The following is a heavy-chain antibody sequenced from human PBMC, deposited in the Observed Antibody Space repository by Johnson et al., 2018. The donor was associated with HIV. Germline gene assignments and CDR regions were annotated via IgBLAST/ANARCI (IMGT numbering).Heavy chain of an antibody. J-gene: IGHJ3*02. CDR1: GFTFSNAW. CDR3: AKDRDLAAAGTDAFDI. V-gene: IGHV3-15*01. Sequence: VQLVESGGGLVKPGGSLRLSCAASGFTFSNAWMNWVRQAPGKGLEWIGRIKSKTDGGTTDYAAPVKGRFTISRDDSKNTLYLEMNSLRAEDTAVYYCAKDRDLAAAGTDAFDIWGQGTMVTVSS. CDR2: IKSKTDGGTT. D-gene: IGHD6-13*01.